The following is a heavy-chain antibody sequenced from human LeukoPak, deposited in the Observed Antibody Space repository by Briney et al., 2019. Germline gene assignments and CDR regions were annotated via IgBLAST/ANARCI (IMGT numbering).Heavy chain of an antibody. CDR1: GYTFTSYD. V-gene: IGHV1-8*01. Sequence: GASVKVSCKASGYTFTSYDINWVRQATGQGLEWMGWMNPNSGNTGYAQKFQGRVTMIRNTSISTAYMELSSLRSEDTAVYYCARGRYSSGWYSRLGNWFDPWGQGTLVTVSS. J-gene: IGHJ5*02. CDR3: ARGRYSSGWYSRLGNWFDP. CDR2: MNPNSGNT. D-gene: IGHD6-19*01.